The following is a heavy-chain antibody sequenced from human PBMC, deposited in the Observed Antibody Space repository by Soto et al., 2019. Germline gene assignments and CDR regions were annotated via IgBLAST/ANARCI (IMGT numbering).Heavy chain of an antibody. CDR3: ARDLSYYGSGSYYYPNIYFDY. CDR2: ISAYNGNT. V-gene: IGHV1-18*01. J-gene: IGHJ4*02. D-gene: IGHD3-10*01. Sequence: ASVTVSCTASGYTFTSYGISWVRQAPGQGLEWMGWISAYNGNTNYAQKLQGRVTMTTDTSTSTAYMELSRLRSDDTAVYYCARDLSYYGSGSYYYPNIYFDYWGQGTLVTVSS. CDR1: GYTFTSYG.